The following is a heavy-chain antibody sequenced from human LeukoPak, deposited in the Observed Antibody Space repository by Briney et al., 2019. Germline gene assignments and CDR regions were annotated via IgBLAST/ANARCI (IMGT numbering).Heavy chain of an antibody. CDR2: ISGSGGST. V-gene: IGHV3-23*01. CDR1: GFTFSSYA. D-gene: IGHD6-13*01. Sequence: PGGPLRLSCAASGFTFSSYAMSWVRQAPGKGLEWVSAISGSGGSTYYADSVKGRFTISRDNSKSTLYLQMNSLRAEDTAVYYCAKQQLVSTPFDYWGQGTLVTVSS. CDR3: AKQQLVSTPFDY. J-gene: IGHJ4*02.